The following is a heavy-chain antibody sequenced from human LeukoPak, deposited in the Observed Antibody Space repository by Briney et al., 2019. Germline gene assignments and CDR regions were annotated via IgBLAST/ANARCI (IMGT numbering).Heavy chain of an antibody. CDR1: GGSISSYY. D-gene: IGHD3-16*01. CDR2: IYYSGST. V-gene: IGHV4-59*01. Sequence: SETLSLTCTVSGGSISSYYWSWIRQPPGKGLEWIGYIYYSGSTNYNPSLKSRVTISVDTSKNQFSLKLSSVTAADTAVYYCARGGAMRNPFDYWGQGTLVTVSS. CDR3: ARGGAMRNPFDY. J-gene: IGHJ4*02.